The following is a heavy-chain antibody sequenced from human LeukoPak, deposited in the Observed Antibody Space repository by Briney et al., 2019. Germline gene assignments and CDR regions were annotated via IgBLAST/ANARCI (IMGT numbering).Heavy chain of an antibody. CDR2: ISSSSSTI. CDR3: ARGKAMIVVAPGAFDI. J-gene: IGHJ3*02. CDR1: GFTFSSYS. V-gene: IGHV3-48*04. D-gene: IGHD3-22*01. Sequence: GGSLRLSCAASGFTFSSYSMNWVRQAPGKGREWVSYISSSSSTIYYADSVKGRFTISRDNAKNSLYLQMNSLRAEDTAVCYCARGKAMIVVAPGAFDIWGQGTMVTVS.